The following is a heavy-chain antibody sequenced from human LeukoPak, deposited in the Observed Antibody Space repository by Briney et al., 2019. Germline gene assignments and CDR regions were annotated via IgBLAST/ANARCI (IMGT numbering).Heavy chain of an antibody. V-gene: IGHV1-18*01. CDR2: ISAHNGNT. Sequence: ASVKVSCKASGYTFTSYGISWVRQAPGQGLEWMGWISAHNGNTNYAQKLQGRVTMTTDTSTSTAYMELRSLRSDDTAVYYCARDGYYDSSGYPDYWGQGTLVTVSS. J-gene: IGHJ4*02. CDR3: ARDGYYDSSGYPDY. D-gene: IGHD3-22*01. CDR1: GYTFTSYG.